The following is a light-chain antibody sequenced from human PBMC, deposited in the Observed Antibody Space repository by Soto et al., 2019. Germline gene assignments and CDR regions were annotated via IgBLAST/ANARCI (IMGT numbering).Light chain of an antibody. Sequence: EIVLTQTPGTLSLSPGERATLSCRTSQSVSSSYLAWFQKKPGQAPRLLIYGASSRATGIPDRFSGSGSGTDFTLTISRLEPEDFVVYYCQQHGSSPLTFGGGTKVDIK. CDR1: QSVSSSY. J-gene: IGKJ4*01. CDR2: GAS. CDR3: QQHGSSPLT. V-gene: IGKV3-20*01.